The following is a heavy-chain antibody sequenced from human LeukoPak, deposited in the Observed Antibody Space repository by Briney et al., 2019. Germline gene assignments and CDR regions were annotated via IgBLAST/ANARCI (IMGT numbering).Heavy chain of an antibody. CDR2: IYSGGSR. V-gene: IGHV3-53*01. J-gene: IGHJ4*02. Sequence: GGSLRLSCAASGFTVSSNYMSWVRQALGKGLEWVSVIYSGGSRYYADSVKGRFSLSRDNSRNALYLQMNSLRADDTAVYYCARSAPLGTHQYYFDYWGQGTLVTVSS. D-gene: IGHD3-16*01. CDR3: ARSAPLGTHQYYFDY. CDR1: GFTVSSNY.